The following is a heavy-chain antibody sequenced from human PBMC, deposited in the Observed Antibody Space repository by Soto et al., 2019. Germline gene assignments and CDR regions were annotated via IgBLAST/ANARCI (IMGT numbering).Heavy chain of an antibody. CDR3: ARGLRYCSTRCYNYGMDV. J-gene: IGHJ6*02. V-gene: IGHV3-21*01. D-gene: IGHD2-2*01. CDR1: GFSFSSYS. CDR2: ISSSST. Sequence: PGGSLRLSCAASGFSFSSYSMNWVRQAPGKGLEWVSAISSSSTYADSVRGRFTISRDNAKNTLYLQMNSLSADDTAVYYCARGLRYCSTRCYNYGMDVWGQGTTVTVSS.